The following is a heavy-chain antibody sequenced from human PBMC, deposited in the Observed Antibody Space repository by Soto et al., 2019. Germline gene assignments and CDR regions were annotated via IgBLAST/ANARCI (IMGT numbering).Heavy chain of an antibody. Sequence: QVQLVQSGAEVKKPGSSVKVSCKASGGTFSSYALSWVRQAPGQGLEWMGGIIPIFGTANSAQKFQGRVTVTADESTSTAYMEMSGLRAEYSSVYYCARFGTSREYFDYWGQGTLVTVSS. D-gene: IGHD1-1*01. J-gene: IGHJ4*02. V-gene: IGHV1-69*01. CDR1: GGTFSSYA. CDR3: ARFGTSREYFDY. CDR2: IIPIFGTA.